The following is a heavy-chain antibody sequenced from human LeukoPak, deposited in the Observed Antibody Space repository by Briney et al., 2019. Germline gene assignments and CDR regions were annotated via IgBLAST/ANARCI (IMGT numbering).Heavy chain of an antibody. CDR2: IKHGGFT. Sequence: SETLSLTCAVHGGSFSGFYWTWMRQPPGKGLEWIGEIKHGGFTSYHPSLKSRVTMSEDTSNNQFSLKLTSVTAADTVVYYCARGLGEGYPDYWGPGTPVTVSS. J-gene: IGHJ4*02. CDR1: GGSFSGFY. D-gene: IGHD5-24*01. V-gene: IGHV4-34*01. CDR3: ARGLGEGYPDY.